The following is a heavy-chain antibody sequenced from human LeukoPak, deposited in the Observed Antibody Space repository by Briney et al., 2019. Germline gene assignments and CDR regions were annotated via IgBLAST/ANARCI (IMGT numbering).Heavy chain of an antibody. CDR2: INPSGGST. V-gene: IGHV1-46*01. J-gene: IGHJ4*02. Sequence: ASVKVSCKASGYIFINYYIHWVRQAPGQGLEWMGIINPSGGSTSYAQKFQGRVTMTRDTSTSTVYMELGSLRSEDTAVYYCARVSYHYYDSSGYYYGYWGQGTLVTVSS. CDR3: ARVSYHYYDSSGYYYGY. D-gene: IGHD3-22*01. CDR1: GYIFINYY.